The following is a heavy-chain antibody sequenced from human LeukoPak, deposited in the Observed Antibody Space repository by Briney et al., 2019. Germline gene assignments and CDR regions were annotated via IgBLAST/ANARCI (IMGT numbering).Heavy chain of an antibody. CDR1: GFTFSESY. CDR2: ISHTGDSV. D-gene: IGHD6-19*01. J-gene: IGHJ4*02. V-gene: IGHV3-11*04. Sequence: GGSLRLSCAASGFTFSESYMTWIRQAPGKGLELVSYISHTGDSVYYVDSVKGRFTISRDNAKNSLYLQMNSLRAEDTAVYYCARILDSAWGELGYWGQGTLVTVSS. CDR3: ARILDSAWGELGY.